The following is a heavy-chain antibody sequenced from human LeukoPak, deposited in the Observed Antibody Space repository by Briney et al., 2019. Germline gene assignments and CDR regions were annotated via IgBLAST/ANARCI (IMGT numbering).Heavy chain of an antibody. Sequence: ASVKVSCKASGCTFTDHFIHWVRQAPGKGLEWMGWINPKNGATNYEQKFQGRVTMTRDTSINTLYMELSGLRSGDTAVYYCARDLRIFKAGDSWYFFDYWGQGILVTVSS. J-gene: IGHJ4*02. D-gene: IGHD6-13*01. V-gene: IGHV1-2*02. CDR2: INPKNGAT. CDR3: ARDLRIFKAGDSWYFFDY. CDR1: GCTFTDHF.